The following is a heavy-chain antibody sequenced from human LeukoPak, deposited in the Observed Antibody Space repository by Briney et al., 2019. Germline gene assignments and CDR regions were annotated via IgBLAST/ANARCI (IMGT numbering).Heavy chain of an antibody. CDR2: IYPGDSDT. J-gene: IGHJ4*02. CDR1: GYTFSTYW. D-gene: IGHD3/OR15-3a*01. Sequence: GESLKISCKGSGYTFSTYWIGWVRQMPGKGLEWMGIIYPGDSDTRSSPSFQGRVTISADKSISTAYLQWSSLKASDTAVYYCARHSRVGSTWTHFDYWGRGTLVTVSS. V-gene: IGHV5-51*01. CDR3: ARHSRVGSTWTHFDY.